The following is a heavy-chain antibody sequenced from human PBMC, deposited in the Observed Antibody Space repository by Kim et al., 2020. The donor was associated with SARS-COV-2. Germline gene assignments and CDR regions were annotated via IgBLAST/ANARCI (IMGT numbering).Heavy chain of an antibody. CDR3: MKGGWGWIWDH. D-gene: IGHD2-2*03. CDR2: IDGSDGTT. V-gene: IGHV3-23*01. CDR1: GFTFTGYA. Sequence: GVSLRLSCTTSGFTFTGYAMSWVRQAPGKGLEWVSSIDGSDGTTYYVDSVKGRFTISRDNSNNTLYLQMNNLRADDTAVYYCMKGGWGWIWDHWGQGTRVTVSS. J-gene: IGHJ4*02.